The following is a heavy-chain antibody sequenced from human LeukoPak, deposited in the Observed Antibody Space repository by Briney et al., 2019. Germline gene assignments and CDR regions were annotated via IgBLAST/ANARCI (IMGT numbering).Heavy chain of an antibody. D-gene: IGHD2-2*02. V-gene: IGHV1-46*01. CDR1: GYTFTGYY. CDR2: INPSGGST. CDR3: ARDGPIVVVPAAIVY. Sequence: ASVKVSCKASGYTFTGYYMHWVRQAPGQGLEWMGIINPSGGSTSYAQKFQGRVTMTRDTSTSTVYMELSSLRSEDTAVYYCARDGPIVVVPAAIVYWGQGTLVTVSS. J-gene: IGHJ4*02.